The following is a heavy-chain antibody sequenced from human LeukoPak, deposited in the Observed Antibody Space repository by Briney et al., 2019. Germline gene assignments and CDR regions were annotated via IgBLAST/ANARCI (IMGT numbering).Heavy chain of an antibody. V-gene: IGHV3-21*01. CDR2: ISSSSRYI. J-gene: IGHJ4*02. Sequence: GGSLRLSCAASGFTFSSYTMNWVRQAPGKGLEWVSSISSSSRYIYYADSVKGRFTTSRDNAKNSLYLQMNSLRAEDTAVYYCARGSEDFDYWGQGTLVTVSS. CDR1: GFTFSSYT. CDR3: ARGSEDFDY.